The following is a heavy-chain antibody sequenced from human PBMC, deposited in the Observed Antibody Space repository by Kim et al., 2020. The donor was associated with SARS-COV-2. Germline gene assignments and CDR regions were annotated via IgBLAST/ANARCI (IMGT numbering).Heavy chain of an antibody. CDR2: ISSSGSTI. CDR3: ARVAYYDSSGDAFDI. V-gene: IGHV3-48*03. D-gene: IGHD3-22*01. J-gene: IGHJ3*02. CDR1: GFTFSSYE. Sequence: GGSLRLSCAASGFTFSSYEMNWVRQAPGKGLEWVSYISSSGSTIYYADSVKGRFTISRDNAKNSLYLQMNSLRAEDTAVYYCARVAYYDSSGDAFDIWGQGTMVTVSS.